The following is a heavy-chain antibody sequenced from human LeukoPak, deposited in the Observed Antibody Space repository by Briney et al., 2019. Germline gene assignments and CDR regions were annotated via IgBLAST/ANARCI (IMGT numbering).Heavy chain of an antibody. CDR2: IRSKAYGGTT. J-gene: IGHJ6*02. CDR1: GFTFGDYA. Sequence: SGGSLRLSCTASGFTFGDYAMSWFRQAPGKGLEWVGFIRSKAYGGTTEYAASVKGRFTISRDDSKSIAYLQMNSLKTEDTAVYYCTRYYDFWSGYYTHYYYGMDVWGQGTTVTVSS. CDR3: TRYYDFWSGYYTHYYYGMDV. D-gene: IGHD3-3*01. V-gene: IGHV3-49*03.